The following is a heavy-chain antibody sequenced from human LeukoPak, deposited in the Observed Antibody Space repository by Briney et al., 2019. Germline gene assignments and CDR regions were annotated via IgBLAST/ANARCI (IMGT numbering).Heavy chain of an antibody. CDR2: ISAYNGNT. CDR3: AIALRLPAATYYFDY. V-gene: IGHV1-18*01. J-gene: IGHJ4*02. Sequence: ASVKVSCKASGYTFTSYGISGVRQAPGQGLEWMGWISAYNGNTNYAQKLQGRVTMTTDTSTSTAYMELSRLRSDDTAVYYCAIALRLPAATYYFDYWGQGTLVTVSS. CDR1: GYTFTSYG. D-gene: IGHD2-2*01.